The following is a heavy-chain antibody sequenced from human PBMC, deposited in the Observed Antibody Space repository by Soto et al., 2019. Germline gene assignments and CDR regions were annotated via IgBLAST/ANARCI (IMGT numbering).Heavy chain of an antibody. V-gene: IGHV1-3*01. CDR2: INDGNGNT. Sequence: ASVKVSCKASGYTFTSYAMHWVRQAPGQRLEWMGWINDGNGNTKYSQKFQGRVTITRDTSASTAYMELSSLRSEETAVYYRARTESIASFDYWGHGTLVTVSS. D-gene: IGHD2-21*01. J-gene: IGHJ4*01. CDR3: ARTESIASFDY. CDR1: GYTFTSYA.